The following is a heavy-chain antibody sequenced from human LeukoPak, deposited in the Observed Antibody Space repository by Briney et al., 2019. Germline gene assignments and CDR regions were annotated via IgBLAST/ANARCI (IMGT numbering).Heavy chain of an antibody. V-gene: IGHV4-31*03. CDR3: ARGDGDTRGYAFDI. D-gene: IGHD4-17*01. Sequence: PSETLSLTCTVSGGSISSGGYYWSWIRQHPGKGLESTGYIYYSGSTYYNPSLKSRVTISAATSTNQFSLKLSSVTAADTAVYYCARGDGDTRGYAFDIWGQGTMVTVSS. J-gene: IGHJ3*02. CDR2: IYYSGST. CDR1: GGSISSGGYY.